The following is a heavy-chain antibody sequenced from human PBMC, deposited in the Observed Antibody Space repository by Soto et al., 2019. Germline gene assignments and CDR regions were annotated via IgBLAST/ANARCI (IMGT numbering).Heavy chain of an antibody. Sequence: QLQLQESGPGLVKPSETLSLTCTVSGGSISSSSYYWGWIRQPPGKGLEWIGSIYYSGSTYYNPSLKSRVTISVDTSKNQFSLKLSSVTAADTAVYYCARQGTFYGDYVRSMGYWGQGTLVTVSS. CDR1: GGSISSSSYY. CDR2: IYYSGST. CDR3: ARQGTFYGDYVRSMGY. J-gene: IGHJ4*02. V-gene: IGHV4-39*01. D-gene: IGHD4-17*01.